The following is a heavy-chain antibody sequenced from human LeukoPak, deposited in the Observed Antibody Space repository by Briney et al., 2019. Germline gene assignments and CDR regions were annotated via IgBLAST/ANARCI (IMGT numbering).Heavy chain of an antibody. J-gene: IGHJ4*02. CDR1: GYTFTGYY. D-gene: IGHD3-10*01. CDR3: ARVTMVRGVTPPGY. CDR2: INPNSGGT. Sequence: ASVKVSCKASGYTFTGYYMHWVRQAPGQGLEWMGWINPNSGGTNYAQKFQGGVTMTRDTSISTAYMELSRLRSDDTAVYYCARVTMVRGVTPPGYWGQGTLVTVSS. V-gene: IGHV1-2*02.